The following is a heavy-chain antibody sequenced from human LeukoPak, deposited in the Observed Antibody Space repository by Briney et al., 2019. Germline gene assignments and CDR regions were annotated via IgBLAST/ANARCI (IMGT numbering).Heavy chain of an antibody. V-gene: IGHV4-39*01. CDR3: ARHGLYDFWSGYSS. CDR2: IYYSGST. Sequence: PPETLSLTCTVSGGSISSYYWSWIRQPPGKGLEWIGSIYYSGSTYYNPSLKSRVTISVDTSKNQFSLKLSSVTAADTAVYYCARHGLYDFWSGYSSWGQGTLVTVSS. J-gene: IGHJ4*02. CDR1: GGSISSYY. D-gene: IGHD3-3*01.